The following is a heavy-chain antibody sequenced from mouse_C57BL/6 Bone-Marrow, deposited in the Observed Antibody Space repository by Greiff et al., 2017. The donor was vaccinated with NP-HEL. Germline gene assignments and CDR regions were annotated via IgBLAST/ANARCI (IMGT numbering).Heavy chain of an antibody. J-gene: IGHJ3*01. Sequence: QVQLQQSGAELVRPGASVKLSCKASGYTFTSYGISWVKQRPGQGLEWIGVIYPRSGNTYYNEKFKGKATLTVDKSSSTAYMELRSRASEDSAVYFCARRQGFAYWGQGTLVTVSA. CDR2: IYPRSGNT. D-gene: IGHD6-1*01. CDR1: GYTFTSYG. V-gene: IGHV1-81*01. CDR3: ARRQGFAY.